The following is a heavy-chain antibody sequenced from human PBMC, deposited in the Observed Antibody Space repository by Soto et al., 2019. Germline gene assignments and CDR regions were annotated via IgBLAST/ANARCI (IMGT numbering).Heavy chain of an antibody. CDR2: ITSDGTSA. V-gene: IGHV3-74*03. Sequence: GGSLRLSCAASGFTLSRYWIHWVRQAPGKGPVWVSRITSDGTSAEYAVSVKGRFTISRDNAKNTVYLQMNSLRAEDTAVYYCARDGGKGTPFDYWGQGTLVTVS. J-gene: IGHJ4*02. CDR3: ARDGGKGTPFDY. D-gene: IGHD1-7*01. CDR1: GFTLSRYW.